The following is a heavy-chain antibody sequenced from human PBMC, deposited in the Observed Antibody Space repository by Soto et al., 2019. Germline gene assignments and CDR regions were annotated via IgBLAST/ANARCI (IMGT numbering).Heavy chain of an antibody. CDR1: GYTFTSYY. CDR3: ASELAAAGTEYYYYYGMDV. CDR2: INPSGGST. Sequence: GASVKVSCKASGYTFTSYYMHWVRQAPGQGLEWMGIINPSGGSTSYAQKFQGRVTMTRDTSTSTVYMELSSLRSEDTAVYYCASELAAAGTEYYYYYGMDVWGQGTTVTV. D-gene: IGHD6-13*01. J-gene: IGHJ6*02. V-gene: IGHV1-46*01.